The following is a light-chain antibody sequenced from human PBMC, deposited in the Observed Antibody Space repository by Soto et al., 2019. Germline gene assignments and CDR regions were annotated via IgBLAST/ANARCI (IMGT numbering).Light chain of an antibody. CDR1: RSNIGSNT. CDR2: SVD. V-gene: IGLV1-44*01. Sequence: QPVLTQPPSASGTPGQRVAISCSGSRSNIGSNTVNWYQQVPGTAPKLLIYSVDQRPSGVPDRFSGSKSGSSASLAISGLQSEDEADYFCAAWDDSLNGVVFGGGTKLTVL. J-gene: IGLJ2*01. CDR3: AAWDDSLNGVV.